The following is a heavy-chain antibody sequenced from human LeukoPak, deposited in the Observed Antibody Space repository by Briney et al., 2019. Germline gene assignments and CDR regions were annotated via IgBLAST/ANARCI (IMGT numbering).Heavy chain of an antibody. V-gene: IGHV3-48*01. CDR3: ASEAAAVLH. CDR1: GFTFSSYS. D-gene: IGHD6-13*01. CDR2: ISSSSSTI. J-gene: IGHJ4*02. Sequence: GGSLRLSCAASGFTFSSYSMNWVRQAPGKGLEWVSYISSSSSTIYYADSVKGRFTISRDNAKNSLYLQMNSLIAEDTAVYYCASEAAAVLHWGQGTLVTVSS.